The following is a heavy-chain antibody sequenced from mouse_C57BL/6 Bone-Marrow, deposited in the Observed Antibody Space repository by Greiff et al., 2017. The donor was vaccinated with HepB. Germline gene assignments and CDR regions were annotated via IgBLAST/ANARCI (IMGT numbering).Heavy chain of an antibody. CDR1: GFTFSDYG. CDR3: ARGGWLLQDAMDY. Sequence: DVHLVGSGGGLVQPGGSLKLSCAASGFTFSDYGMAWVRQAPRKGPEWVAFISNLAYSIYYADTVTGRFTISRENAKNTLYLEMSSLRSEDTAMYYCARGGWLLQDAMDYWGQGTSVTVSS. D-gene: IGHD2-3*01. V-gene: IGHV5-15*04. CDR2: ISNLAYSI. J-gene: IGHJ4*01.